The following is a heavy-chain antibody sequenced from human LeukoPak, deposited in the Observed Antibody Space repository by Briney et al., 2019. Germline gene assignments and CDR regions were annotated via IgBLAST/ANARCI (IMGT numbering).Heavy chain of an antibody. D-gene: IGHD6-13*01. V-gene: IGHV3-53*04. CDR3: ARAPGHPTTYSSSWYFYYGMDV. J-gene: IGHJ6*02. CDR1: GFTVSSNY. CDR2: IYSGGST. Sequence: GGSPRLSCAASGFTVSSNYMSWVRQAPGKGLEWVSVIYSGGSTYYADSVKGRFTISRHNSKNTLYLQMNSLRAEDTAVYYCARAPGHPTTYSSSWYFYYGMDVWGQGTTVTVSS.